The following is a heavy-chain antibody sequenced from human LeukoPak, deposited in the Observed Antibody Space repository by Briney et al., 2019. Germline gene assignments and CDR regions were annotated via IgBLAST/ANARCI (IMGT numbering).Heavy chain of an antibody. CDR2: IDAGNGKT. J-gene: IGHJ4*02. CDR1: GYTFTSYA. Sequence: GASVKVSCKASGYTFTSYAIHWVRQAPGQRLEWMGWIDAGNGKTKYSQNFQGRVTITRDTSATTAYMDLGSLRSEDTAVYYCARARWTSTATTYYLDHWGQGTLVTVSS. CDR3: ARARWTSTATTYYLDH. V-gene: IGHV1-3*01. D-gene: IGHD4-17*01.